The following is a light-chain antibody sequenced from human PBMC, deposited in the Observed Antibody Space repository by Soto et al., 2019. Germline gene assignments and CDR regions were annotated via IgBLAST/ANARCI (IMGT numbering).Light chain of an antibody. Sequence: QPVLTQPPSASGTPGQRVTISCSRSSSNIGGNTVSWYQQFPGTAPKLLIYTNNQRPSGVPDRFSGSKSDTSASLAISALQSEDEAHYYCAAWDDSLNGHVFGTGTKLTVL. J-gene: IGLJ1*01. CDR3: AAWDDSLNGHV. CDR2: TNN. CDR1: SSNIGGNT. V-gene: IGLV1-44*01.